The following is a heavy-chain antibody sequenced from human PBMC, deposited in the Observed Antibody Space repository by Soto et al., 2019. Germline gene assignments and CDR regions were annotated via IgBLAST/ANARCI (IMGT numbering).Heavy chain of an antibody. V-gene: IGHV3-33*01. CDR1: GFTFSSYG. Sequence: SLRLSCAASGFTFSSYGMHWVRQAPGKGLEWVAVIWYDGSNKYYADSVKGRFTISRDNSKNTLYLQMNSLRAEDTAVYYCARDGVPAATFSYMDVWGKGTTVNVS. D-gene: IGHD2-2*01. J-gene: IGHJ6*03. CDR3: ARDGVPAATFSYMDV. CDR2: IWYDGSNK.